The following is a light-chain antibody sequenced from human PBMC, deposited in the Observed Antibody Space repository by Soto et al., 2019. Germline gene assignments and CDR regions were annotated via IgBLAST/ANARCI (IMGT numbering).Light chain of an antibody. J-gene: IGKJ5*01. CDR1: QSVSSSY. CDR2: GAS. V-gene: IGKV3-20*01. CDR3: QQSYGTFTIT. Sequence: EIVLTQSPGTLSLSPGERATLSCGASQSVSSSYLAWYQQRPGQAPRLLIYGASTRATGVPARFSGSGSGTDFTLTISSLQPEDFATYYCQQSYGTFTITFGQGTRLEIK.